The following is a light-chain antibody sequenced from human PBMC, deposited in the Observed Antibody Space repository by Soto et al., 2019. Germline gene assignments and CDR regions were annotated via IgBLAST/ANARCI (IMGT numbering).Light chain of an antibody. CDR3: QQYGSSPPYT. CDR2: DAS. J-gene: IGKJ2*01. CDR1: QSVSSSY. Sequence: EIVLTQSPGTLSLSPGERATLSCRASQSVSSSYLAWYQQKPGQAPRLLIYDASSRATGIPDRFSGSGSGTDFTLTISRLVPEDFAVYYCQQYGSSPPYTFGQGTKLEIK. V-gene: IGKV3-20*01.